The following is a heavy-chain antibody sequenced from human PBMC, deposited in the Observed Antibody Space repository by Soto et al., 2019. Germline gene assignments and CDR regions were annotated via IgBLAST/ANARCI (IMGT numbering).Heavy chain of an antibody. CDR3: ARDYRYHFDY. J-gene: IGHJ4*02. Sequence: GGSLRLSCAASGFTFSSYWMNWVRLAPGKGLEWVANIKQDGSEKNYVDSVKGRFTISRDNAQNSLSLQMNSLRVEDTAVYYCARDYRYHFDYWGQGTVVTVSS. CDR1: GFTFSSYW. CDR2: IKQDGSEK. V-gene: IGHV3-7*01. D-gene: IGHD1-26*01.